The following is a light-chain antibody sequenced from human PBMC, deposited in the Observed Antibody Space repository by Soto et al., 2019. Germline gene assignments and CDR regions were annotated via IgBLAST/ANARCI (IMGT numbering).Light chain of an antibody. V-gene: IGLV1-44*01. Sequence: QSVLTQPPSASGTPGQRVTISCSGSSSNIGGNTVNWYQQIPGTAPKLLIYSNSQRPSGVPDRFSGSKSGSSASLAISGLQSEDEADYYCAAWDDSLNRPVFGGGTKLTVL. CDR3: AAWDDSLNRPV. J-gene: IGLJ7*01. CDR2: SNS. CDR1: SSNIGGNT.